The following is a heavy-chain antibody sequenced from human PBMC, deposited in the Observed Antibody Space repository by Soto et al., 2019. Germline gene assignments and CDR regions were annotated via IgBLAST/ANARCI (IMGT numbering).Heavy chain of an antibody. Sequence: GGSLRLSCAASGFTFSSYAMSWVRQAPGKGLEWVSAISGSGGSTYYADSVKGRFTISRDNSKNTLYLQMNSLRAEDTAVYYCAKDLILIPPPKGNDAFDIWGQGTMVTVSS. CDR2: ISGSGGST. J-gene: IGHJ3*02. D-gene: IGHD2-21*01. CDR1: GFTFSSYA. CDR3: AKDLILIPPPKGNDAFDI. V-gene: IGHV3-23*01.